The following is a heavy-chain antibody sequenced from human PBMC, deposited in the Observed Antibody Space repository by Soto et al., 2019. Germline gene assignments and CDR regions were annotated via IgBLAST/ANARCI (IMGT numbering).Heavy chain of an antibody. V-gene: IGHV4-30-4*01. J-gene: IGHJ4*02. CDR1: GDSISSGGAYY. Sequence: QVQLQESDPGLVKPSQTLSLTCAVSGDSISSGGAYYWSWIRQSPGKGLEWIGYIHYSGSTYYNSSLKSRVTMSVDTAKNRFSLKVSSVTAADTAVYYCARSPKGLGNFDYWGQGTLVTVSS. CDR2: IHYSGST. CDR3: ARSPKGLGNFDY. D-gene: IGHD3-10*01.